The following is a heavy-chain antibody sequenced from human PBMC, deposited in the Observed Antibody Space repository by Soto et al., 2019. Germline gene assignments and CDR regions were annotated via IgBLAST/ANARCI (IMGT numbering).Heavy chain of an antibody. Sequence: QVQLQESGPGLVKPSQTLSLTCTVSGGSISRSGYFWSWIRQHPGKGLEWIGYIYDSGSTYYNPSLKSRVSLSGDTSKNQFSLNLTSVTAADTAMYYCARSSRSYFDYWGQGTLVTVSS. V-gene: IGHV4-31*03. CDR2: IYDSGST. CDR3: ARSSRSYFDY. J-gene: IGHJ4*02. CDR1: GGSISRSGYF.